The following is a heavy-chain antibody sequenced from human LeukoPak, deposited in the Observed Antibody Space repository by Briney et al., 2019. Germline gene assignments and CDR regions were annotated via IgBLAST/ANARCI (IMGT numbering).Heavy chain of an antibody. CDR1: GGSISSSTYY. V-gene: IGHV4-39*01. CDR2: LYYSGST. D-gene: IGHD5-12*01. CDR3: ARQAISGYDPPPFDS. J-gene: IGHJ4*02. Sequence: PSETLSLTCTVSGGSISSSTYYWGWIRQPPGKGLEWIGNLYYSGSTYYNSSLKSRVTISVDTSKNQFSLKLSSVTAADTAVYYCARQAISGYDPPPFDSWGQGTLVTVSS.